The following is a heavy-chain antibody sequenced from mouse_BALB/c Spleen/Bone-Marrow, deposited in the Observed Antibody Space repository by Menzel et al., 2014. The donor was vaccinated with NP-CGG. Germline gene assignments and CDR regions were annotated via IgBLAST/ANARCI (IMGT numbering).Heavy chain of an antibody. Sequence: QVQLQQSGAELAKPGASVMMSCKASGYTFTSYWMHWVKQRPGQALEWIGYTNPSTGYTEFNQKFKDKATLTADKSSSTAYMHLSSLTSEDSAVYYCARGATVVARYFDSGGQGTTLTVSS. CDR1: GYTFTSYW. J-gene: IGHJ2*01. CDR3: ARGATVVARYFDS. CDR2: TNPSTGYT. D-gene: IGHD1-1*01. V-gene: IGHV1-7*01.